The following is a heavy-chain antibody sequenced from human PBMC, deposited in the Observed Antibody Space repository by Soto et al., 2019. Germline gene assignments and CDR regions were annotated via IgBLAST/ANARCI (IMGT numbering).Heavy chain of an antibody. Sequence: VSCKASGYTFTSYAMHWVRQAPGQRLEWMGWINAGNGNTKYSQKFQGRVTITRDTSASTAYMELSSLRSEDTAVYYCTYGSGAHLYYYYGMDVWGQGTTVTVSS. J-gene: IGHJ6*02. CDR3: TYGSGAHLYYYYGMDV. V-gene: IGHV1-3*01. D-gene: IGHD3-10*01. CDR1: GYTFTSYA. CDR2: INAGNGNT.